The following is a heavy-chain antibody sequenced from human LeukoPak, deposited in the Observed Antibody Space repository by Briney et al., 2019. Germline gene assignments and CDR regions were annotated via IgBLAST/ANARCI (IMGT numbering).Heavy chain of an antibody. CDR3: ARGLGR. Sequence: SETLSLTCAVYGGSFSGYCWSWIRQPPGKGLEWIGEINHSGSTNYNPSLKSRVTISVDTSKNQFSLKLSSVTAADTAVYYCARGLGRWGQGTLVTVSS. D-gene: IGHD3-16*01. J-gene: IGHJ4*02. CDR2: INHSGST. CDR1: GGSFSGYC. V-gene: IGHV4-34*01.